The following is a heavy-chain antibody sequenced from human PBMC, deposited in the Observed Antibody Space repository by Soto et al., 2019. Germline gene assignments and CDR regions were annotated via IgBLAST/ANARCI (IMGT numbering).Heavy chain of an antibody. J-gene: IGHJ4*02. V-gene: IGHV3-23*01. CDR1: GFTFSIYA. Sequence: GGSLRLSCAASGFTFSIYAMSWVRQAPGKGLEWVSAISGSGGSTYYADSVKGRFTISRVNSKDTLYLQVNSLKAEDTAVYYCAKGTGTTSCYAFDYWGQGTLVTVSS. CDR3: AKGTGTTSCYAFDY. CDR2: ISGSGGST. D-gene: IGHD2-2*01.